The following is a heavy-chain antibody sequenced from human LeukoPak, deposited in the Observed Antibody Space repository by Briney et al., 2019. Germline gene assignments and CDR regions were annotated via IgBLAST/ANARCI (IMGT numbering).Heavy chain of an antibody. CDR1: GFTFSSYG. Sequence: GSLRLSCAASGFTFSSYGMHWVRQAPGKGLEWVAVIWYDGSNKYYADSVKGRFTISRDNSKNTLYLQMNSLRAEDTAVYYCARQVAGAARPFDYYYYMDVWGKGTTVTVSS. CDR2: IWYDGSNK. J-gene: IGHJ6*03. CDR3: ARQVAGAARPFDYYYYMDV. D-gene: IGHD6-6*01. V-gene: IGHV3-33*01.